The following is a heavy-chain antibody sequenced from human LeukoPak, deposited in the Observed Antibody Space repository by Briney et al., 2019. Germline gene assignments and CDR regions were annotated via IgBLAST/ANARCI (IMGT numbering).Heavy chain of an antibody. Sequence: QPGGSLRLSCAASGFTFSSYAMHWVRQAPGKGLEWVAVISYDGSNKYYADSVKGRFTISRDNSKNTLYLQMNSLRAEDTAVYYCARGDRTHTADYWGQGTLVTVSS. CDR1: GFTFSSYA. J-gene: IGHJ4*02. CDR2: ISYDGSNK. V-gene: IGHV3-30-3*01. CDR3: ARGDRTHTADY. D-gene: IGHD5-18*01.